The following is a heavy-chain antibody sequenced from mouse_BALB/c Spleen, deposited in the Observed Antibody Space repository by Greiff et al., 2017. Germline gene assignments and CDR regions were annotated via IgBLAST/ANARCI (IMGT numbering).Heavy chain of an antibody. J-gene: IGHJ3*01. D-gene: IGHD3-3*01. Sequence: EVKLMESGGGLVQPGGSLKLSCAASGFTFSSYGMSWVRQTPDKRLELVATINSNGGSTYYPDSVKGRFTISRDNAKNTLYLQMSSLKSEDTAMYYCARDRGMGSAYWGQGTLVTVSA. V-gene: IGHV5-6-3*01. CDR1: GFTFSSYG. CDR3: ARDRGMGSAY. CDR2: INSNGGST.